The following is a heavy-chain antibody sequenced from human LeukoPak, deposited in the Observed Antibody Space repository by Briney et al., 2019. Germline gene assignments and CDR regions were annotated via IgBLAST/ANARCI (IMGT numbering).Heavy chain of an antibody. CDR2: IHYSGST. D-gene: IGHD4-23*01. J-gene: IGHJ4*02. CDR3: ARAVDDVGIIDY. Sequence: PSETLSLTCTVSGGSISSSSYYWGWIRQPPGKGLEWIGSIHYSGSTYYNPSLKSRVTISVDTSKNQFSLKLSSVTAADTAVYYCARAVDDVGIIDYWGQGTLVTVSS. CDR1: GGSISSSSYY. V-gene: IGHV4-39*07.